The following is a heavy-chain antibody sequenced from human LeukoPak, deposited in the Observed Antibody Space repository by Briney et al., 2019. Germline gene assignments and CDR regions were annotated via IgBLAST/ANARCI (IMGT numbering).Heavy chain of an antibody. CDR3: TSISLGANEDY. V-gene: IGHV3-7*03. CDR2: IRPDASDT. J-gene: IGHJ4*02. CDR1: GFTFRNNW. D-gene: IGHD1-26*01. Sequence: GGSLRLSCAASGFTFRNNWMNWIRQTPGKGLEWVADIRPDASDTGYVDSVKGRFTISRDNAKNLLYLQMNSLRVDDTAVYYCTSISLGANEDYWGQGTRVTVSS.